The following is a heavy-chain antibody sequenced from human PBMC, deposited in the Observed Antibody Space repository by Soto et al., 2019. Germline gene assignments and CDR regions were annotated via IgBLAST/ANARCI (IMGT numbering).Heavy chain of an antibody. CDR1: GYKFINHY. J-gene: IGHJ4*02. D-gene: IGHD3-10*01. V-gene: IGHV1-46*01. CDR2: INPNGGGT. CDR3: ARDSSASATSYSFDY. Sequence: ASVKVSCKASGYKFINHYMHWVRQARGVGLEWMGIINPNGGGTDYAQKFQGRVTMTTDTYASTVHMELSSLRSEDTAVYFCARDSSASATSYSFDYWGQGTLVTVSS.